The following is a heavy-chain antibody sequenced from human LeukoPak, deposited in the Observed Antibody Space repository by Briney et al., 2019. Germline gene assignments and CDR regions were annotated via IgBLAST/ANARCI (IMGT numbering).Heavy chain of an antibody. V-gene: IGHV3-30*02. CDR3: ARSSGPAGSSSWYSAYFDY. CDR2: IRYDGSNK. Sequence: PGGSLRLSCAASGFTFSSYGMHWVRQAPGKGLEWVAFIRYDGSNKYYADSVKGRFTISRDNSKNTLYLQMNSLRAEDTAVYYCARSSGPAGSSSWYSAYFDYWGQGTLVTVSS. J-gene: IGHJ4*02. D-gene: IGHD6-13*01. CDR1: GFTFSSYG.